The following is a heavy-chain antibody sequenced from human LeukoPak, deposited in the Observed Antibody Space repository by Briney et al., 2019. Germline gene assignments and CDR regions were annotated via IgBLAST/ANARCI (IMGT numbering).Heavy chain of an antibody. CDR2: INHSGST. V-gene: IGHV4-34*01. Sequence: PSETLSLTCAVYGGSFSGYYWSWIRQPPGKGLEWIGEINHSGSTNYNPSLKSRVTISVDTSKNQFSLKLSSVTAADTAVYYCARGSRIAAADWGQGTLVTVSS. CDR1: GGSFSGYY. J-gene: IGHJ4*02. D-gene: IGHD6-13*01. CDR3: ARGSRIAAAD.